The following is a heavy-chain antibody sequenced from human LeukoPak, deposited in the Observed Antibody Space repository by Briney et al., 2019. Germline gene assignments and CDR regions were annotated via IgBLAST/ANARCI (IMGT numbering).Heavy chain of an antibody. CDR2: VYPADSGV. CDR3: ARPWESDLAGYLQL. CDR1: GYSFTRYY. V-gene: IGHV5-51*01. D-gene: IGHD1-26*01. J-gene: IGHJ1*01. Sequence: GESLKISCQGSGYSFTRYYVAWVRQKPGQGLEWMGIVYPADSGVTYSASFKGQGTISVDKSLKTAYLHWRSVKASDAAIYYCARPWESDLAGYLQLWGQGTLVIVSS.